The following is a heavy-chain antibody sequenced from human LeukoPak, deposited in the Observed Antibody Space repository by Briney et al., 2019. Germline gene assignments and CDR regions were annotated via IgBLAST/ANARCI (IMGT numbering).Heavy chain of an antibody. D-gene: IGHD5-18*01. Sequence: GGSLRLSCAASGFTVSSNYMSWVRQAPGKGLEWVPVIYSGGSTYYADSVKGRFTISRDNSKNTLYLQMNSLRTEDTAVYYCARDGRGDLTWIQLWSPFDYWGQGILVTVSS. CDR1: GFTVSSNY. CDR2: IYSGGST. J-gene: IGHJ4*02. CDR3: ARDGRGDLTWIQLWSPFDY. V-gene: IGHV3-66*02.